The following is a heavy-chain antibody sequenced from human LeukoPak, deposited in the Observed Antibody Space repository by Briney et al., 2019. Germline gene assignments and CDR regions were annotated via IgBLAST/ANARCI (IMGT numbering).Heavy chain of an antibody. J-gene: IGHJ6*04. CDR1: LFTLRSYW. D-gene: IGHD3-10*02. Sequence: PGGSLTHSCAASLFTLRSYWMHWVRQARGRGRVWVSQINRDGSSTNYADSVKGRFTISRDNAKNSLYLQMNSLRAEDTAVYYCAELGITMIGGVWGKGTTVTISS. CDR2: INRDGSST. V-gene: IGHV3-74*01. CDR3: AELGITMIGGV.